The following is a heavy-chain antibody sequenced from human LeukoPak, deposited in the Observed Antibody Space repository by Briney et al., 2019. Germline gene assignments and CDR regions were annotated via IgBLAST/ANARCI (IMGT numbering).Heavy chain of an antibody. Sequence: GGSLRLSCAASGFTFSSYGMHWVRQAPGKGLEWVAFIRYDGSNKYYADSVKGRFTISRDNSKNTLYLQKNSLRAEDTAVYYCAKDSAIYCSSTSCDVFDYWGQGTLVTVSS. D-gene: IGHD2-2*01. V-gene: IGHV3-30*02. CDR1: GFTFSSYG. J-gene: IGHJ4*02. CDR3: AKDSAIYCSSTSCDVFDY. CDR2: IRYDGSNK.